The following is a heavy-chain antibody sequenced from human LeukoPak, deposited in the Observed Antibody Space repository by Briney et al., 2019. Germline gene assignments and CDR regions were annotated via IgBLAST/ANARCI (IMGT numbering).Heavy chain of an antibody. Sequence: ASVKVSCKASGYTFTGYYMHWVRQAPGQGLEWMGWINPNSGGTNYAQKFQGRVTMTRDTSISAAYMELSRLRSDDTAVYYCARVGYYDSSGYYQYYFDYWGQGTLVTVSS. CDR1: GYTFTGYY. V-gene: IGHV1-2*02. D-gene: IGHD3-22*01. J-gene: IGHJ4*02. CDR2: INPNSGGT. CDR3: ARVGYYDSSGYYQYYFDY.